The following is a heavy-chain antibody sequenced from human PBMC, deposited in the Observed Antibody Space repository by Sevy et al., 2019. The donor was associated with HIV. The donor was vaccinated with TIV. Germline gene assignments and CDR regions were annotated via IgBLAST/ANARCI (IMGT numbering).Heavy chain of an antibody. V-gene: IGHV4-59*01. D-gene: IGHD3-16*02. Sequence: SETLSLTCTVSGGSISSYYWSWIRQPPGKGLEWIGYIYYSGSTNYNPSLKSRVTISVDTSKNQFSLKLSSVTAADTAVYYCARGGAVTFGGVIVKSAFDIWGQRTMVTVSS. CDR3: ARGGAVTFGGVIVKSAFDI. J-gene: IGHJ3*02. CDR2: IYYSGST. CDR1: GGSISSYY.